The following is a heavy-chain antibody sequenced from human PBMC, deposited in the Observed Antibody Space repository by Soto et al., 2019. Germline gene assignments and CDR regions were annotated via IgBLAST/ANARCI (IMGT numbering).Heavy chain of an antibody. CDR1: GFTFTSSA. CDR2: IVVGSGNT. J-gene: IGHJ4*02. CDR3: ARVGSYYFSGSKYYFDY. D-gene: IGHD1-26*01. V-gene: IGHV1-58*01. Sequence: GASVKVSCKASGFTFTSSAVQWVRQARGQRLEWIGWIVVGSGNTNYAQKFQERVTITRDMSTSTAYMELSSVTAADTAVYYCARVGSYYFSGSKYYFDYWGQGTLVTVSS.